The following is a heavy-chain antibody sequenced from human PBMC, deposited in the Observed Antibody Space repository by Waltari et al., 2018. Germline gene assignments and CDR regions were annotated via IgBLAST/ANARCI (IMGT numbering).Heavy chain of an antibody. V-gene: IGHV2-5*01. Sequence: QITLKESGPTLVKPTQTLTLTCTFSGFSLSTSGVGVSWIRQPPGKALEWLALIYWNDDKRYSPSLKSRLTITKDTSKNQVVLTMTNMDPVDTATYYCAHAYYDFWSGYYTGHYFDYWGQGTLVTVSS. CDR2: IYWNDDK. D-gene: IGHD3-3*01. CDR1: GFSLSTSGVG. J-gene: IGHJ4*02. CDR3: AHAYYDFWSGYYTGHYFDY.